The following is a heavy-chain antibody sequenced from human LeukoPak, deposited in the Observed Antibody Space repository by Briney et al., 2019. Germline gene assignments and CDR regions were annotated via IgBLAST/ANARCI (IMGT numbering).Heavy chain of an antibody. Sequence: GGSLRLSCAAFGFTVSSNYMSWVRQAPGKGLEWVSVIYSAGSTYYADSVKGRFTISRDNSKNTLFLQMNSLRAEDTAVYYCARGRRDCSGDCYVAFDIWGQGTMVTVSS. CDR2: IYSAGST. D-gene: IGHD2-21*02. CDR1: GFTVSSNY. V-gene: IGHV3-53*01. J-gene: IGHJ3*02. CDR3: ARGRRDCSGDCYVAFDI.